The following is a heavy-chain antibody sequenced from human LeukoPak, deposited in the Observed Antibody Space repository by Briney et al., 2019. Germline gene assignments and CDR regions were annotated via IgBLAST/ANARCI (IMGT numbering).Heavy chain of an antibody. V-gene: IGHV3-43D*03. Sequence: GGSLRLSCAASGFTFEDYAMHWVRRAPGKGLEWVSLINWDGSITYYGDSVKGRFTISRDNSENSLYLQMNSLRAEDTALYYCAKASLPVTGDYSYYYMDVWGKGTTVTVSS. J-gene: IGHJ6*03. CDR2: INWDGSIT. CDR3: AKASLPVTGDYSYYYMDV. CDR1: GFTFEDYA. D-gene: IGHD6-19*01.